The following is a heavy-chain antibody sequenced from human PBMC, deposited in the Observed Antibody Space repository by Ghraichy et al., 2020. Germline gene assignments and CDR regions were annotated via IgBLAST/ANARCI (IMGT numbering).Heavy chain of an antibody. CDR3: ASPFEVGTYYMDV. CDR1: RHPLSALS. V-gene: IGHV1-24*01. Sequence: ASVKVSCKVSRHPLSALSIHWVRQAPGKGLEWMGGFDPEDGEAIYAQKFQGRVTVTKDTSTDTAYMELSSLSSEDTAVYYCASPFEVGTYYMDVWGTGTTVTVSS. J-gene: IGHJ6*03. CDR2: FDPEDGEA. D-gene: IGHD2-21*02.